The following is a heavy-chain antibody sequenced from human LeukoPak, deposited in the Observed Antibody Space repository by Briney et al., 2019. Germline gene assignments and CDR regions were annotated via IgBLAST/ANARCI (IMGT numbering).Heavy chain of an antibody. V-gene: IGHV1-69*02. J-gene: IGHJ6*02. CDR1: VGTFSSYT. Sequence: SVKVSCKASVGTFSSYTISWVRQAPGQGLEWMGRIIPILGIANYAQKFQGRVTITADKSTSTAYMELSSLRSEDTAVYYCARPSTVTTNYYYYYGMDVWGQGTTVTVSS. CDR3: ARPSTVTTNYYYYYGMDV. D-gene: IGHD4-17*01. CDR2: IIPILGIA.